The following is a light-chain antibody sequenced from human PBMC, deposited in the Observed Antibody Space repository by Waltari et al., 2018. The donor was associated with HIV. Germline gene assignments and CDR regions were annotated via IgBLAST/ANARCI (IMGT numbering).Light chain of an antibody. CDR3: QSYDSSLSVVV. CDR1: SSNIGAGYG. J-gene: IGLJ2*01. Sequence: QSVLTQPPSVSSIPGQKITISCSGSSSNIGAGYGVHWYQQLPGTAPKLLLYGNTNRPSGIPDRFSGSKSDTSASLAITGLQAEDEADYYCQSYDSSLSVVVFGGGTKLTVL. CDR2: GNT. V-gene: IGLV1-40*01.